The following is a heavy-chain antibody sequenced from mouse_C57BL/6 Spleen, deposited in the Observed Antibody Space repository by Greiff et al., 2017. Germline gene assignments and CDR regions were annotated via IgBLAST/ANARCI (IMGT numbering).Heavy chain of an antibody. J-gene: IGHJ4*01. Sequence: VQRVESGPGLVAPSQSLSITCTVSGFSLTSYAISWVRQPPGKGLEWLGVIWTGGGTNYNSALKSRLSISKDNSKSQVFLKMNSLQTEDTARYYWAKGRDSSGYGYYAMDYWGQGTSVTVSS. CDR3: AKGRDSSGYGYYAMDY. D-gene: IGHD3-2*02. V-gene: IGHV2-9-1*01. CDR2: IWTGGGT. CDR1: GFSLTSYA.